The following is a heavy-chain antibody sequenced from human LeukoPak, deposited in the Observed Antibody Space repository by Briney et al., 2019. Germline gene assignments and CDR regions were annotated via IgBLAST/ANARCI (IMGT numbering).Heavy chain of an antibody. D-gene: IGHD3-3*01. CDR3: ARDCDYDFWSGGYYYGMDV. CDR1: GFPFNNYW. Sequence: GGSLRLSCAASGFPFNNYWIHWVRQAPGRGLVWVSRVNSEGTRTHFADFVRGRFTISRDNAKNSLYLQMNSLRAEDTAVYYCARDCDYDFWSGGYYYGMDVWGQGTTVTVSS. J-gene: IGHJ6*02. V-gene: IGHV3-74*01. CDR2: VNSEGTRT.